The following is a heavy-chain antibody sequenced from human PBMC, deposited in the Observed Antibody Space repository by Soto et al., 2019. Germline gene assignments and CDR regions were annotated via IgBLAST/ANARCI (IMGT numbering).Heavy chain of an antibody. D-gene: IGHD6-13*01. V-gene: IGHV3-48*02. CDR1: GFTFSSYS. Sequence: DVQLVESGGGLVQPGGSLRLSCAASGFTFSSYSMNWVRQAPGKGLEWVSYISSSSSTMYYADSVKGRFTISRDNAKNSLYLQMNSLRDEDTAVYYCARDPYSSSWFNSDYWCQGTLVTVSS. J-gene: IGHJ4*02. CDR3: ARDPYSSSWFNSDY. CDR2: ISSSSSTM.